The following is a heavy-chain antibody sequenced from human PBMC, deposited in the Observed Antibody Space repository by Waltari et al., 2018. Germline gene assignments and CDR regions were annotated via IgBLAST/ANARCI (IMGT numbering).Heavy chain of an antibody. Sequence: EVQLVESGGGLVQPGGSLRLSCAASGFTFKNFAMSWVRKAPGKGLEWVSTITESGDTFYADSVKGRFATSRDNYKNTLSLQMNSRRAEDTAVYYCAKRWAIYYFEYWGQGNLVTVSS. V-gene: IGHV3-23*04. J-gene: IGHJ4*02. CDR2: ITESGDT. CDR1: GFTFKNFA. D-gene: IGHD3-9*01. CDR3: AKRWAIYYFEY.